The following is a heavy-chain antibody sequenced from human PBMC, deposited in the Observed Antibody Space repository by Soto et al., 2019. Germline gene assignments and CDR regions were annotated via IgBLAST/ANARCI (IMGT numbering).Heavy chain of an antibody. CDR1: GGSISSSSYY. V-gene: IGHV4-39*01. D-gene: IGHD5-18*01. CDR2: IYYSGST. Sequence: SETLSLTCTVSGGSISSSSYYWGWIRQPPGKGLEWIGSIYYSGSTYYNPSLKSRVTISVDTSKNQFSLKLSSVTAADTAVYYCARHRRSGYSYGYGYYYYYGMDVWGQGTTVTVSS. CDR3: ARHRRSGYSYGYGYYYYYGMDV. J-gene: IGHJ6*02.